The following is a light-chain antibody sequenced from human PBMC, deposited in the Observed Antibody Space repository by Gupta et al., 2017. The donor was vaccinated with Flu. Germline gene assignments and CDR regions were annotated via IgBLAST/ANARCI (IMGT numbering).Light chain of an antibody. CDR3: SAWDSSLNEAV. V-gene: IGLV10-54*04. CDR1: SNNVGNQG. J-gene: IGLJ3*02. Sequence: QAGLTQPPSVSKGLRQTATLTCTGNSNNVGNQGAAWLQQHQGHPPKVLSDRNNNRTSGISERFSASRSGNTPSLTITGLQPEDEADYYCSAWDSSLNEAVFGGGTKVTVL. CDR2: RNN.